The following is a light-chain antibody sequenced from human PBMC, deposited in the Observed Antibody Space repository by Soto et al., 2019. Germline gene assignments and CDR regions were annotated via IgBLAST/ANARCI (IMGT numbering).Light chain of an antibody. CDR1: HTIASW. Sequence: DIQMTQSPSTLSASVGDRVNITCRASHTIASWLAWYQQKPGRAPNLLIYDASRLQSGVPSRFSGSGSGTEFTLTISSLQPDDSATYYCQHYSLYSPWTFGQGTKVDI. V-gene: IGKV1-5*01. J-gene: IGKJ1*01. CDR2: DAS. CDR3: QHYSLYSPWT.